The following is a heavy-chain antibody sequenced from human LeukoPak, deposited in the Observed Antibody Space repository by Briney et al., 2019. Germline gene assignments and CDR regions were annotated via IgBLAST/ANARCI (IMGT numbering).Heavy chain of an antibody. J-gene: IGHJ3*02. CDR3: ARTIFGVVIGAFDI. D-gene: IGHD3-3*01. CDR2: ISSGSSYI. V-gene: IGHV3-21*01. Sequence: GGSLRLSCAASGFTFSSYSMNWVRQAPGKGLEWVSSISSGSSYIYYADSVKGRFTISRDNAKNSLYLQMNSLRAEDTAVYYCARTIFGVVIGAFDIWGQGTMVTVSS. CDR1: GFTFSSYS.